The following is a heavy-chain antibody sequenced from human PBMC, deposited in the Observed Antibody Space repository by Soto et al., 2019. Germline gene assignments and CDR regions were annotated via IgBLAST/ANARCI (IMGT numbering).Heavy chain of an antibody. CDR1: GFPFSSYA. D-gene: IGHD3-22*01. CDR3: AKYRYDSTGSRGAYDI. CDR2: ISSTGGTT. V-gene: IGHV3-23*01. J-gene: IGHJ3*02. Sequence: EVQLLESGGGLVQPGGSLRLSCEASGFPFSSYAMTWVRQAPGKGLEWVSAISSTGGTTYYADSVKGRFTSSRDNSENTLYLQMNSLRAEETAAYYCAKYRYDSTGSRGAYDIWGQGTMVTVAS.